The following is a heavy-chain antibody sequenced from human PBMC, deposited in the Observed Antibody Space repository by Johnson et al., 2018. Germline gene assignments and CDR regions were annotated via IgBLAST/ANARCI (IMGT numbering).Heavy chain of an antibody. CDR3: AKELGISSWDDAVDI. V-gene: IGHV3-23*01. CDR2: ISGSGGST. D-gene: IGHD6-13*01. Sequence: VQLQESGGGVVQPGTSLRLPCAASGFTFSSYAMSWVRQAPGKGLEWVSAISGSGGSTYCEDSVKGRFTFSRDNSKNKQYLQMKSLRAEDTAVDYCAKELGISSWDDAVDIWGQGTMVTVSS. CDR1: GFTFSSYA. J-gene: IGHJ3*02.